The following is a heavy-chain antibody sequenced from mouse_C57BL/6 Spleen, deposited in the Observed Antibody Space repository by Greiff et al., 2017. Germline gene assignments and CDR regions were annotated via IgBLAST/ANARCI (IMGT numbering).Heavy chain of an antibody. CDR1: GYTFPSYW. Sequence: VQLQQPGAELVKPGASVKMSCKASGYTFPSYWITWVKQRPGPGLEWIGDIYPGSGSTNYNEKFKSKATLTVDTSSSTAYMQLSSLTSEDSAVYYCARGGVITTVVGGDYWGQGTTLTVSS. CDR2: IYPGSGST. V-gene: IGHV1-55*01. D-gene: IGHD1-1*01. CDR3: ARGGVITTVVGGDY. J-gene: IGHJ2*01.